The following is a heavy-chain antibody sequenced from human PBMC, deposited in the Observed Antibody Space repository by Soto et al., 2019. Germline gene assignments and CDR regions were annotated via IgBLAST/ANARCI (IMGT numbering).Heavy chain of an antibody. CDR1: GGSISSSSYY. CDR2: IYYSGST. J-gene: IGHJ4*02. Sequence: QLQLQESGPGLVKPSETLSLTCTVSGGSISSSSYYWGWIRQPPGKGLEWIGSIYYSGSTYYNPSLKSRVTISVDTSKNQFSLKLSSVTAADTAVYYCARDSSSYYDYVWGSYRQGDFDYWGQGTLVTVSS. V-gene: IGHV4-39*02. D-gene: IGHD3-16*02. CDR3: ARDSSSYYDYVWGSYRQGDFDY.